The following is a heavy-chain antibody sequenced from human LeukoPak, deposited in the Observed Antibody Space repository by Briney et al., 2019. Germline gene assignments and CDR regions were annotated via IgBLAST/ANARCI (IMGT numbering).Heavy chain of an antibody. Sequence: PGGSLRLSCAATGFIFDDYAMHWVRQAPGKGLEWVSLISGDGDSTYYADSVQGRFTISRDNSKNSLYLQMNSLRTEDTALYYCAKVVRGGVTIDYWGQGTLVTVSS. J-gene: IGHJ4*02. CDR2: ISGDGDST. CDR3: AKVVRGGVTIDY. CDR1: GFIFDDYA. D-gene: IGHD3-16*01. V-gene: IGHV3-43*02.